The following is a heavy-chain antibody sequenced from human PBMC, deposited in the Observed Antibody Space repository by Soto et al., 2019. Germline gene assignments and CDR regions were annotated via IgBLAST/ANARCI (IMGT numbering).Heavy chain of an antibody. J-gene: IGHJ4*02. D-gene: IGHD5-12*01. Sequence: PSETLSLTCTVSGGSISSGGYYWSWIRQHPGKGLEWVGYSYYTGSSYYNPSLKSRVTISVDASKNQLSLRLASVTAADTAVYYCARDLRGYSRYDYLDYWGQGIPVTV. CDR1: GGSISSGGYY. V-gene: IGHV4-31*03. CDR3: ARDLRGYSRYDYLDY. CDR2: SYYTGSS.